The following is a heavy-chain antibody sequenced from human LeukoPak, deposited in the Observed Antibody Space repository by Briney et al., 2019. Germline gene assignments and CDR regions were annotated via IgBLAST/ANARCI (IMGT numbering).Heavy chain of an antibody. CDR3: ARGHRSLWGSLY. CDR2: ISSTGGTA. D-gene: IGHD3-16*01. CDR1: GFTFSSFG. J-gene: IGHJ4*02. Sequence: PGGSLRLSCAASGFTFSSFGMSWVRQAPGKGLEWVSAISSTGGTAYYADSVKGRFTISRDNAKNSLYLQMNSLRAEDTAVYYCARGHRSLWGSLYWGQGTLVTVSS. V-gene: IGHV3-23*01.